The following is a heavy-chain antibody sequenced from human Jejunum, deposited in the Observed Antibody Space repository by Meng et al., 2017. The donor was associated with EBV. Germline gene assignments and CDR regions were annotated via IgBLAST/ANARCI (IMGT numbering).Heavy chain of an antibody. Sequence: QITLKESGLTLVKPTETLTLTCTVSGFSLTTSGVGVGWIRQPPGKALEWLAHIYWDENKRYSTSLRSRLSIMKDTSKSQVVLTMTNMDPVDTATYYCARRYGDYVRYFDSWGQGIRVTVSS. CDR3: ARRYGDYVRYFDS. CDR1: GFSLTTSGVG. D-gene: IGHD4-17*01. V-gene: IGHV2-5*02. J-gene: IGHJ4*02. CDR2: IYWDENK.